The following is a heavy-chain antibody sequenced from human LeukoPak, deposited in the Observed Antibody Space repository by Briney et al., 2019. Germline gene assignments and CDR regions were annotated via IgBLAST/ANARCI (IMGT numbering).Heavy chain of an antibody. J-gene: IGHJ4*02. CDR1: GYTFTSYD. Sequence: ASVKVSCKASGYTFTSYDINWVRQATGQGLEWMGWVNPNSGNTGYAQKFQGRVTITRSTSISTAYMELSSLRSEDTAVYYCARSRGSSSSLDYWGQGTLVTVSS. V-gene: IGHV1-8*03. CDR3: ARSRGSSSSLDY. CDR2: VNPNSGNT. D-gene: IGHD6-6*01.